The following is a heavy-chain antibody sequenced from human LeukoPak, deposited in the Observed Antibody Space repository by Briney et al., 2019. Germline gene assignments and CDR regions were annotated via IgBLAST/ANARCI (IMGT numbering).Heavy chain of an antibody. J-gene: IGHJ4*02. CDR1: GFTLSSYS. V-gene: IGHV3-33*08. CDR2: IWYDGSNK. D-gene: IGHD3-10*01. Sequence: GGSLRLSCAASGFTLSSYSMNWVRQAPGKGLEWVAVIWYDGSNKYYADSVKGRFTISRDNSKNTLYLQMNSLRAEDTAVYSCARDTDYYYFDYWGQGTLVTVSS. CDR3: ARDTDYYYFDY.